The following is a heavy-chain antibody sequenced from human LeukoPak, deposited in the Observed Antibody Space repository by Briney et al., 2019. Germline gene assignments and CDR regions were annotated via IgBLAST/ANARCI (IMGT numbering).Heavy chain of an antibody. Sequence: GGSLRLSCAASGXTFSSYEMNWVRQAPGKGLEWVSYISSSGSTIYYADSVKGRFTISRDNAKNSLYLQMNSLRAEDTAVYYCARDMGQQLFDYWGQGTLVTVSS. V-gene: IGHV3-48*03. J-gene: IGHJ4*02. CDR1: GXTFSSYE. D-gene: IGHD6-13*01. CDR3: ARDMGQQLFDY. CDR2: ISSSGSTI.